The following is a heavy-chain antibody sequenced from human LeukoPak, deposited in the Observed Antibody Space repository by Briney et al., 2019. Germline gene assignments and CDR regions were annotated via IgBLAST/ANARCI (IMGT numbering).Heavy chain of an antibody. CDR1: GFTVISNY. J-gene: IGHJ4*02. CDR3: AKEGDYYDSSGYYLDY. V-gene: IGHV3-53*05. Sequence: GGSLRLSCSASGFTVISNYMSWVRQAPGKGLAWVSLIYSGGSTYYADSVKGRFTISRDNSKNTLYLQMNSLRAEDTAVYYCAKEGDYYDSSGYYLDYWGQGTLVTVSS. D-gene: IGHD3-22*01. CDR2: IYSGGST.